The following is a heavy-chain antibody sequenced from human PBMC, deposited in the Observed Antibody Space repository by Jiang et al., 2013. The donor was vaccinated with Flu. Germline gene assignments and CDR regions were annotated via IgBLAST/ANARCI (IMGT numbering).Heavy chain of an antibody. D-gene: IGHD3-22*01. Sequence: TLSLTCTVSGGSISSSSYYWGWIRQPPGKGLEWIGSIYYSGSTYYNPSLKSRVTISVDTSKNQFSLKLSSVTAADTAVYYCARQAHYYDSSGGDAFDIWGQGTMVTVSS. J-gene: IGHJ3*02. CDR1: GGSISSSSYY. CDR2: IYYSGST. CDR3: ARQAHYYDSSGGDAFDI. V-gene: IGHV4-39*01.